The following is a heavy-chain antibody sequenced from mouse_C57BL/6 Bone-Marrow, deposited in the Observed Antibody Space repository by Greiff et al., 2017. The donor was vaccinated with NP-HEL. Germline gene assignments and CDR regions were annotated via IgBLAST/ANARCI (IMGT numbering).Heavy chain of an antibody. Sequence: EVQLQQSGPVLVKPGASVKMSCKASGYTFTDYYMNWVKQSHGKSLEWIGVINPYNGGTSYNQKFKGKATLTVDKSYSTAYMELNSLTSEDSAVYYCARGDGGYFDYWGQGTTLTVSS. CDR1: GYTFTDYY. CDR2: INPYNGGT. D-gene: IGHD3-3*01. J-gene: IGHJ2*01. CDR3: ARGDGGYFDY. V-gene: IGHV1-19*01.